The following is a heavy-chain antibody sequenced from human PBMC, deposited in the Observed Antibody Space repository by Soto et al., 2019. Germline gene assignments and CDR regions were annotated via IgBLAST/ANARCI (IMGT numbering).Heavy chain of an antibody. Sequence: QVQLVQSGPEVRKPGASVKVSCKASAYAFTTYGISWVRQAPGQGLEWMGWISGYNGQTNYAQKFRGRVTFTADTSTSTAYMELRSLRSDDTAMYFCARDRRKELWVEGLNAMDVWGQGTTVTVSS. J-gene: IGHJ6*02. CDR2: ISGYNGQT. V-gene: IGHV1-18*01. CDR3: ARDRRKELWVEGLNAMDV. CDR1: AYAFTTYG. D-gene: IGHD2-21*01.